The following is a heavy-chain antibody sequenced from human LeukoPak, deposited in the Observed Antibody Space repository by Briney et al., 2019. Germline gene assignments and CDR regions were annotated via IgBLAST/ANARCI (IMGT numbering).Heavy chain of an antibody. CDR2: ISAYNGNT. CDR3: ASAPVDLPSPDY. CDR1: GYTFTSYG. V-gene: IGHV1-18*01. D-gene: IGHD5/OR15-5a*01. J-gene: IGHJ4*02. Sequence: ASVKVSCKASGYTFTSYGISWVRQAPGQGLEWMGWISAYNGNTNYAQKLQGRVTMTTDTSTSTAYMELRSLRSDDTAVYYCASAPVDLPSPDYWGQGTLVTVSS.